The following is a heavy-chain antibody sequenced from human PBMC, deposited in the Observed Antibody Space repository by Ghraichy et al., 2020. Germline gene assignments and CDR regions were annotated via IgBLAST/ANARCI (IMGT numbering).Heavy chain of an antibody. Sequence: SETLSLTCAVYGGSFSGYYWSWIRQPPGKGLEWIGEINHSGSTNYNPSLKSRVTISVDTSKNQFSLKLSSVTAADTAVYYCARRRSSWRRDSGYGRAPHWYFDLWGRGTLVTVSS. J-gene: IGHJ2*01. V-gene: IGHV4-34*01. CDR2: INHSGST. CDR3: ARRRSSWRRDSGYGRAPHWYFDL. CDR1: GGSFSGYY. D-gene: IGHD3-10*01.